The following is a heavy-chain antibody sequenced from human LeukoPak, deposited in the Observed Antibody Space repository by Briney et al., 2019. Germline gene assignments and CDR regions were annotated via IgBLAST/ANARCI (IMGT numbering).Heavy chain of an antibody. Sequence: SETLSLTCAVHGGSFSGYYWSWIRQPPGKGLEWIGEINHSGSTNYNPSLKSRVTISVDTSKNQFSLKLSSVTAADTAVYYCASRIFSDFVRSWGQGTLVTVSS. J-gene: IGHJ5*02. CDR3: ASRIFSDFVRS. D-gene: IGHD3-3*01. V-gene: IGHV4-34*01. CDR2: INHSGST. CDR1: GGSFSGYY.